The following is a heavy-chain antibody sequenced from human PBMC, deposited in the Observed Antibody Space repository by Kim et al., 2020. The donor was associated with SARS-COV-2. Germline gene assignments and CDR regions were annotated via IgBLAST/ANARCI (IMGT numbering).Heavy chain of an antibody. CDR3: ARVLTMVRGVIIELGY. J-gene: IGHJ4*02. D-gene: IGHD3-10*01. CDR2: INTNTGNP. CDR1: GYTFTSYA. V-gene: IGHV7-4-1*02. Sequence: ASVKVSCKASGYTFTSYAMNWVRQAPGQGLEWMGWINTNTGNPTYAQGFTGRFVFSLDTSVSTAYLQISSLKAEDTAVYYCARVLTMVRGVIIELGYWGQGTLVTVSS.